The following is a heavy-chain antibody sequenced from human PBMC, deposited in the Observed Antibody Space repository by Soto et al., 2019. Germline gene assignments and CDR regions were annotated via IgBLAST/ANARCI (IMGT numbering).Heavy chain of an antibody. CDR1: GFSFSIYS. D-gene: IGHD3-10*01. J-gene: IGHJ3*02. CDR2: ISPAGSSI. CDR3: AKDRGGSGAFDI. V-gene: IGHV3-48*01. Sequence: EGQLVEFGGGLVKPGGSLRLSCAASGFSFSIYSYNWVRQAPGKGLEWLSYISPAGSSIYYADSVKGRFTISRDSARDSVYMQMNSLSAEDTAVYYCAKDRGGSGAFDIWGQGTMVTVSS.